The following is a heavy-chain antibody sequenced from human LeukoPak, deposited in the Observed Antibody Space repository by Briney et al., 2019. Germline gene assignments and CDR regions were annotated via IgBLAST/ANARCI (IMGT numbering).Heavy chain of an antibody. CDR2: IYPGDSDT. V-gene: IGHV5-51*01. CDR1: GYNFTNYW. CDR3: ARHGTTLEIDY. J-gene: IGHJ4*02. D-gene: IGHD4-17*01. Sequence: AGESLKISCKVSGYNFTNYWIGWVRQMPGKGLEWMGIIYPGDSDTRYSPSFQGQVTISADKSISTAYLQWSSLKASDTAMYYCARHGTTLEIDYWGQGTLVTVSS.